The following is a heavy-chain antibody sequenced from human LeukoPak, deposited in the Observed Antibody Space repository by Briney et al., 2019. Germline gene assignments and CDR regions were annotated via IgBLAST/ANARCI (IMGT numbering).Heavy chain of an antibody. CDR3: ARPTYCSSTSCPGLNFDY. CDR2: MNPNSGNT. D-gene: IGHD2-2*01. Sequence: ASVKVSCKASGYTFTSYDISWVRQATGQGLEWMGWMNPNSGNTGYAQKFQGRVTMTRNTSINTAYMELSSLRSEDTAVYYCARPTYCSSTSCPGLNFDYWGQGTLVTVSS. CDR1: GYTFTSYD. V-gene: IGHV1-8*01. J-gene: IGHJ4*02.